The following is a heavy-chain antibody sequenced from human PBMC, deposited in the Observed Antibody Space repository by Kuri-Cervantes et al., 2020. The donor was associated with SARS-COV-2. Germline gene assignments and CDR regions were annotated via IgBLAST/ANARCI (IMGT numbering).Heavy chain of an antibody. Sequence: GESLKISCEASGLTVSMSWVRQAPGKGLECVSIIYNDGRTYYADSVKGRFTISRDNAKNSLYLQMNSLRAEDTAAYYCARDSSRITIFGVVNQYGMDVWGQGTTVTVSS. CDR2: IYNDGRT. V-gene: IGHV3-53*01. CDR3: ARDSSRITIFGVVNQYGMDV. CDR1: GLTVS. J-gene: IGHJ6*02. D-gene: IGHD3-3*01.